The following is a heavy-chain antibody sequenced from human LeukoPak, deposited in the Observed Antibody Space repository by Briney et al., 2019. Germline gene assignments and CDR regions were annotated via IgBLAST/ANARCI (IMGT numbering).Heavy chain of an antibody. D-gene: IGHD2-15*01. CDR3: ARGHRYCSGGSCYSIYSFDY. Sequence: SVKVSCKASGYTFTSYYMHWVRQAPGQGLEWMGRIIPILGIANYAQKFQGRVTITADKSTSTAYMELSSLRSEDTAVYYCARGHRYCSGGSCYSIYSFDYWGQGTLVTVSS. J-gene: IGHJ4*02. CDR2: IIPILGIA. CDR1: GYTFTSYY. V-gene: IGHV1-69*04.